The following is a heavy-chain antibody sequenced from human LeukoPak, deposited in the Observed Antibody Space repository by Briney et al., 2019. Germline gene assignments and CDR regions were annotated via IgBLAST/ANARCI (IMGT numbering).Heavy chain of an antibody. V-gene: IGHV1-69*04. CDR1: GGTFSSYA. Sequence: SVKVSCKASGGTFSSYAISWVRQAPGQGLEWMGRIIPILGIANYAQKFQGRVTITADKSTSTAYMELSSLRSEDTAVYYCAKDATTVVLVPRVTYFDYWGQGTLVTVSS. J-gene: IGHJ4*02. CDR3: AKDATTVVLVPRVTYFDY. CDR2: IIPILGIA. D-gene: IGHD4-17*01.